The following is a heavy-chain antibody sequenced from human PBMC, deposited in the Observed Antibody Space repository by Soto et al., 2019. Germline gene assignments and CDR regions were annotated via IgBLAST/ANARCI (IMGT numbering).Heavy chain of an antibody. V-gene: IGHV1-69*13. Sequence: SVKVSCKASGGTFSSYAISWVRQAPGQGLEWMGGIIPIFGTANYAQKFQGRVTITADESTSTAYMELSSLRSEDTAVYYCASGIYDSSGYYYPPIDYWGQGTLVTVSS. J-gene: IGHJ4*02. CDR3: ASGIYDSSGYYYPPIDY. CDR1: GGTFSSYA. D-gene: IGHD3-22*01. CDR2: IIPIFGTA.